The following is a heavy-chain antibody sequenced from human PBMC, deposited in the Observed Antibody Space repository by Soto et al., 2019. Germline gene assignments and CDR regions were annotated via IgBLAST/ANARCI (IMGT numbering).Heavy chain of an antibody. CDR2: IYYSGST. Sequence: SETLSLTCTVSGGSISSYYWSWIRQPPGKGLEWIGYIYYSGSTNYNPSLKSRVTISVDTSKNQFSLKLSSVTAADTAVYYCASQEGATVSFDYSGQGTLVTVSS. CDR3: ASQEGATVSFDY. J-gene: IGHJ4*02. D-gene: IGHD4-4*01. V-gene: IGHV4-59*01. CDR1: GGSISSYY.